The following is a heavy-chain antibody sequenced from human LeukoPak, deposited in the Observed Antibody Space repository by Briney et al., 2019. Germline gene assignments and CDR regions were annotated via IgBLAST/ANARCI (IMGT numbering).Heavy chain of an antibody. CDR2: IKQDGSEK. CDR1: GFTFSSYW. V-gene: IGHV3-7*01. CDR3: ARDFPADIVLMVYGFDY. J-gene: IGHJ4*02. D-gene: IGHD2-8*01. Sequence: GGSLRLSCAASGFTFSSYWMSWVRQAPGKGLEWVANIKQDGSEKYYVDSVKGRFTISRDNAKNSLYLQMNSLRAEDTAVYYCARDFPADIVLMVYGFDYWGQGTLVTVSS.